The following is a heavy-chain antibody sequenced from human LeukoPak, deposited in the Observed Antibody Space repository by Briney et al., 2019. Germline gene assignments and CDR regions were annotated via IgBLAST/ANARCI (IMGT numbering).Heavy chain of an antibody. CDR2: ISAGADLT. D-gene: IGHD1-14*01. V-gene: IGHV3-23*01. CDR1: RFSFGAFP. J-gene: IGHJ3*02. Sequence: GGSLRLSCAASRFSFGAFPMGWVRQSPGKGLEWVSSISAGADLTFYADSVRGRFSISRENSKNTLYLQMNSLRAEDTAVYYCAKSLLTTATGSGRAFDIWGQGTMVTVSS. CDR3: AKSLLTTATGSGRAFDI.